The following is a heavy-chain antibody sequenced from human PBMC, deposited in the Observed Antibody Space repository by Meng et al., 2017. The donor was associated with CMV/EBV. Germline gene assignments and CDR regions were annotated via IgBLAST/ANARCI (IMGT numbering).Heavy chain of an antibody. Sequence: SVKVSCKASGGTFSSYAISWVRQAPGQGLEGMGGIIPIFGTANYAQKFQGRVAITTDESTSTAYMELSSLRSEDTAVYYCARSGPQYSYSNRPGYYYYYGMDVWGQGTTVTVSS. CDR2: IIPIFGTA. V-gene: IGHV1-69*05. D-gene: IGHD4-11*01. CDR1: GGTFSSYA. CDR3: ARSGPQYSYSNRPGYYYYYGMDV. J-gene: IGHJ6*02.